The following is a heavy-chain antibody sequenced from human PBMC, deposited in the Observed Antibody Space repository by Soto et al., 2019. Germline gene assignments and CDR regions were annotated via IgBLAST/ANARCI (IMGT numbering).Heavy chain of an antibody. V-gene: IGHV3-23*01. CDR3: AKCLSSPCRVYLDY. Sequence: GGSLRLSCAASGFTFSSYSMTWVRQAPGKGVEWVSVISGDAGATYYADSVKGRFTISRDNSKSTLYLQMNSLGAEDTAIYYCAKCLSSPCRVYLDYWGQGTLVTVSS. J-gene: IGHJ4*02. D-gene: IGHD6-19*01. CDR1: GFTFSSYS. CDR2: ISGDAGAT.